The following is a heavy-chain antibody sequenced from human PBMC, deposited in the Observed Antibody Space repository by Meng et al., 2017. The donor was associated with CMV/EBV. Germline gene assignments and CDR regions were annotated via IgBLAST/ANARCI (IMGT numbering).Heavy chain of an antibody. CDR3: ARGQEVVVVPAARTSWFDP. V-gene: IGHV4-34*01. CDR1: SFSGYY. CDR2: INHSGRT. D-gene: IGHD2-2*01. J-gene: IGHJ5*02. Sequence: SFSGYYWSWIRQPPGKGLEWIGEINHSGRTNYNPSLKSRVTISVDTSKNQFSLKLSSVTAADTAVYYCARGQEVVVVPAARTSWFDPWGQGTLVTVSS.